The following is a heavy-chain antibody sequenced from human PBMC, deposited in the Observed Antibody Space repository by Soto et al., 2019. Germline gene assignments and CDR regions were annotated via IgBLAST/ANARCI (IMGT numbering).Heavy chain of an antibody. D-gene: IGHD3-16*01. J-gene: IGHJ6*02. CDR2: IKTDGSEK. CDR1: GFTFSAYW. CDR3: ARPVRGSPEDV. Sequence: EVQLVESGGGLVQPGGSLRLSCEASGFTFSAYWMGWVRQAPGTGLQWVATIKTDGSEKYYVDSVTGRFTISRDNDKNSLYLQLNTLRAEDTGVYYCARPVRGSPEDVWGQVTTVTVSS. V-gene: IGHV3-7*05.